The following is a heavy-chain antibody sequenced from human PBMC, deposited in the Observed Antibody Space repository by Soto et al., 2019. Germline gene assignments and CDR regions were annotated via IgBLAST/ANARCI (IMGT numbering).Heavy chain of an antibody. V-gene: IGHV4-39*01. J-gene: IGHJ5*02. CDR2: IYYSGST. D-gene: IGHD6-13*01. CDR1: GGSISSSSYY. CDR3: ARHVVRSGSTRYGSSWYVGWFDP. Sequence: PSETLSLTCTVSGGSISSSSYYWGWIRQPPGKGLEWIGSIYYSGSTYYNPSLKSRVTISVDTSKNQFSLKLSSVTAADTAVYYCARHVVRSGSTRYGSSWYVGWFDPWGQGTLVTVS.